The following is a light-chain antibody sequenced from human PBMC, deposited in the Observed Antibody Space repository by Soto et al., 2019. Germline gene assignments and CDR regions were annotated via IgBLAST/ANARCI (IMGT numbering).Light chain of an antibody. CDR2: GAS. V-gene: IGKV3-20*01. CDR1: QSVSSSY. CDR3: QQYGSSPRVYT. J-gene: IGKJ2*01. Sequence: EIVVTQSPGTLSLSPGERATLSCRASQSVSSSYLAWYQQKPGQAPRLLIYGASSRATGIPDRFSGSGSGTDLTLTISRLEPEDFAVYYCQQYGSSPRVYTFGQGTKLEIK.